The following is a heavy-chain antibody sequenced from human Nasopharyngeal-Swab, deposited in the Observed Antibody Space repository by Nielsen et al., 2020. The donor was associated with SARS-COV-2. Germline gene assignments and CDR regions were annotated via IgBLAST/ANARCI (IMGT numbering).Heavy chain of an antibody. J-gene: IGHJ4*02. V-gene: IGHV3-53*01. CDR3: AREVRGYIDC. Sequence: GESLKISCAASGFTVSSNYMSWVRQAPGKGLEWVSVIYSGGSTYYADSVKGRFTISRDNSKNTLYLQMSSLRAEDSAVYYCAREVRGYIDCWGQGTLVAVSS. CDR2: IYSGGST. D-gene: IGHD5-18*01. CDR1: GFTVSSNY.